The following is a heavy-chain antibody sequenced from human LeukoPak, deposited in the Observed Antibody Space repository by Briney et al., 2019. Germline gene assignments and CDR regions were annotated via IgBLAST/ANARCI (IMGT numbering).Heavy chain of an antibody. D-gene: IGHD3-16*01. J-gene: IGHJ1*01. CDR1: GFTFSSHG. Sequence: GGSLRLSCAASGFTFSSHGMNWVRQAPGKGLEWVSGISPSGGITYYTDSVKGWFTISRDNSKNTQSLQMNSLRAEDTAVYYCAKDDDWGRYKHWGQGTLVTVSS. CDR3: AKDDDWGRYKH. CDR2: ISPSGGIT. V-gene: IGHV3-23*01.